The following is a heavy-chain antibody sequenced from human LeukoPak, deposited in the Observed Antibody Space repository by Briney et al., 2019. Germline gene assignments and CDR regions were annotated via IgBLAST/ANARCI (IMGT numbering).Heavy chain of an antibody. D-gene: IGHD2-8*02. CDR3: TCCPSTGSDY. Sequence: PGGSLRLPCAASGFTFSGSTMHWGRQASGKGLEWVGRVRNKANNYATAYAASVKGRFTISRDDSKNTAYLQMNGLKTEDTAVYYCTCCPSTGSDYWGQGTPVTVSS. CDR1: GFTFSGST. CDR2: VRNKANNYAT. V-gene: IGHV3-73*01. J-gene: IGHJ4*02.